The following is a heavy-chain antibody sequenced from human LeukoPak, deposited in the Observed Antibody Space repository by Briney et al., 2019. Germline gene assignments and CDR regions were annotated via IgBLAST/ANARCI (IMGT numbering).Heavy chain of an antibody. D-gene: IGHD2-2*01. CDR1: GFTFSSYA. Sequence: GGSLRLSCAASGFTFSSYAMSWVRQAPGKGLEWVSVIYSAGNTFYADSVKGRFTISRDNSKNTLYLQMNNLRAEDTAVYYCARGISYRLFDYWGQGTLVTVSS. J-gene: IGHJ4*02. CDR3: ARGISYRLFDY. CDR2: IYSAGNT. V-gene: IGHV3-53*01.